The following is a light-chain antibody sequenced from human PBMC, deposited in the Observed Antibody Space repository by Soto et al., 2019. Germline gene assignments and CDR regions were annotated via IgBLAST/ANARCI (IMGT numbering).Light chain of an antibody. J-gene: IGKJ3*01. Sequence: DIQMTQSPSTLSASVGDRVTITCRASQSISSWLAWYQQKPGKAPNLLIYDASSLESGVPSRFSGSGSGTEFTLTISSLQPDVVATYECPQFDTFPPFGHLTNVDIK. V-gene: IGKV1-5*01. CDR2: DAS. CDR1: QSISSW. CDR3: PQFDTFPP.